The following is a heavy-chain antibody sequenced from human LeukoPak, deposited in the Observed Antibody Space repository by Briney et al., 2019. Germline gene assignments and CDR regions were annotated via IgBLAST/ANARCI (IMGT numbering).Heavy chain of an antibody. CDR1: GFSLSTRGVG. J-gene: IGHJ3*02. CDR2: IYWDDDK. Sequence: KVSGPTLVKPTQTLTLTCTFSGFSLSTRGVGVGWIRQPPRKALEWLSLIYWDDDKRYSPSLKSRLTITKDTSKNQVVLTMTNMDPVDTATYYCAHREGGYSYGRNAFDIWGQGTMVTVSS. D-gene: IGHD5-18*01. V-gene: IGHV2-5*02. CDR3: AHREGGYSYGRNAFDI.